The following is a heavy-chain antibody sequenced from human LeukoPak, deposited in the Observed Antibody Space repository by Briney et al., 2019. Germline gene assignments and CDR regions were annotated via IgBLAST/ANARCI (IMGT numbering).Heavy chain of an antibody. CDR1: GGSFSGYY. V-gene: IGHV4-34*01. CDR2: INHSGST. D-gene: IGHD3-10*01. CDR3: ARGRDYYGSGSYTRY. Sequence: SETLSLTCAVSGGSFSGYYWSWIRQPPGKGLEWIGEINHSGSTNYNPSLKSRVTISVDTSKNQFSLKLSSVTAADTAVYYCARGRDYYGSGSYTRYWGQGTLGTVSS. J-gene: IGHJ4*02.